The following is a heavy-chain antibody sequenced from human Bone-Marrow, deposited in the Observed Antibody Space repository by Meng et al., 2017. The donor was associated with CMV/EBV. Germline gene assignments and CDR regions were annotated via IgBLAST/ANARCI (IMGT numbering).Heavy chain of an antibody. CDR2: ISSGGSTL. V-gene: IGHV3-11*04. D-gene: IGHD2-15*01. J-gene: IGHJ6*02. Sequence: GESLKISCVVSGFTFSDYCMSWIRQAPGKGLEWVSYISSGGSTLYYADSVKGRFTISRDNSKNTLYLQMDSLRAEDTAVYYCARVGGYCSGGSCYYYGRDVWGQGNTVNVPS. CDR3: ARVGGYCSGGSCYYYGRDV. CDR1: GFTFSDYC.